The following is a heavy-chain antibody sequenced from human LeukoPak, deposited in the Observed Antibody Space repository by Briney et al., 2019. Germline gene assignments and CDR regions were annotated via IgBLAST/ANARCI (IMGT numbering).Heavy chain of an antibody. D-gene: IGHD3-22*01. J-gene: IGHJ4*02. CDR2: LYWDDDK. Sequence: ESGPTLVNPTQTLTLTCSFSGFSLTTTGVGVSWIRQSPGKALEWLAALYWDDDKRYNPSLKSRLTITKDTSKNQVVLTVTDMDPVDTATYYCAHRRLAYDSSGNYSPMTDSWGQGVLVTVSS. V-gene: IGHV2-5*02. CDR3: AHRRLAYDSSGNYSPMTDS. CDR1: GFSLTTTGVG.